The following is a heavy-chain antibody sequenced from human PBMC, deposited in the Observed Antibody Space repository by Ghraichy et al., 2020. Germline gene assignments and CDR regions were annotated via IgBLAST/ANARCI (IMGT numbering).Heavy chain of an antibody. J-gene: IGHJ6*02. D-gene: IGHD3-3*01. Sequence: SETLSLTCTVSGGSISSSSYYWGWIRQPPGKGLEWIGSIYYSGSTYYNPSLKSRVTISVDTSKNQFSLKLSSVTAADTAVYYCARQLVGLEWGTYYYYGMDVWGQGTTVTVSS. V-gene: IGHV4-39*01. CDR3: ARQLVGLEWGTYYYYGMDV. CDR1: GGSISSSSYY. CDR2: IYYSGST.